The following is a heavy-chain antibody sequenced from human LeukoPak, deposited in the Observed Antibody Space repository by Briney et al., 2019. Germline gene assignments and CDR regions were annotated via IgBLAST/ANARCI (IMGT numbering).Heavy chain of an antibody. CDR3: ARDMAWFDP. CDR1: GFTFSTYA. D-gene: IGHD3-10*01. J-gene: IGHJ5*02. Sequence: GGSLRLSCAASGFTFSTYAMHWVRQAPGKGLEGVAVISYDGRNKDYADSVKGGFTISRDNSENTLYLQMNSLITGDTAVYYCARDMAWFDPWGQGTLVTVSS. CDR2: ISYDGRNK. V-gene: IGHV3-30*04.